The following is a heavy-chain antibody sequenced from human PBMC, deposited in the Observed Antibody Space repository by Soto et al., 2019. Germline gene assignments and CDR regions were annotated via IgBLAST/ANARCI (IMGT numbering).Heavy chain of an antibody. CDR1: GFTFSSYA. Sequence: QVQLVESGGGVVQPGRSLRLSCAASGFTFSSYAMHWVRQAPGKGLEWVAVISYDGSNKYYADSVKGRFTISRDNSKNTLYLQMNSLRAEDTAVYYCARVFIEDTAMVKAVLNYYGMDVWGQGTTVTASS. D-gene: IGHD5-18*01. V-gene: IGHV3-30-3*01. CDR2: ISYDGSNK. J-gene: IGHJ6*02. CDR3: ARVFIEDTAMVKAVLNYYGMDV.